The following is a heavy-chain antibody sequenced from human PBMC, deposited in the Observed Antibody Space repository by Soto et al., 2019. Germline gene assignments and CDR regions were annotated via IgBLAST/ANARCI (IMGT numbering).Heavy chain of an antibody. D-gene: IGHD4-4*01. V-gene: IGHV1-8*01. Sequence: ASVKVSCKASGYTFTNYDINWVRQATGQGLEWMGWMNPNSGNTGYAQKFQGRVTMTRNTSISTAYMELSSLRSEDTAVYYCARGVTWYYGMDVWGQGTTVTVSS. CDR2: MNPNSGNT. CDR3: ARGVTWYYGMDV. J-gene: IGHJ6*02. CDR1: GYTFTNYD.